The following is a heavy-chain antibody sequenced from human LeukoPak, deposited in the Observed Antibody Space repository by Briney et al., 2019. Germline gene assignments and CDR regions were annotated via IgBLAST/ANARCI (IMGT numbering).Heavy chain of an antibody. J-gene: IGHJ4*02. CDR2: LPPDELGI. D-gene: IGHD6-6*01. CDR3: VGTIASRGSEY. Sequence: GGSLRLSCAASGFTVDSNYLSWVRQAPGRGLEWVSRLPPDELGIIYADSVKGRFTVSRGNAKNTVYLQMNNLRVDDTAMYYCVGTIASRGSEYWGQGALVTVSS. CDR1: GFTVDSNY. V-gene: IGHV3-74*01.